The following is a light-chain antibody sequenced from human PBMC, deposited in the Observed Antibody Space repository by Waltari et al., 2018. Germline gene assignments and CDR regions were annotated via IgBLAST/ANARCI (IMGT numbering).Light chain of an antibody. CDR3: QKYVNLPAT. V-gene: IGKV3-20*01. CDR1: QSVGKY. Sequence: EIVLTQSPGTLSLSPGERATLSCRASQSVGKYLVWYQQKPGQAPRLLIYDASISATGIPDRFSGSGSGTDFSLTISRLEPEDSAVYYCQKYVNLPATFGQGTKVEI. CDR2: DAS. J-gene: IGKJ1*01.